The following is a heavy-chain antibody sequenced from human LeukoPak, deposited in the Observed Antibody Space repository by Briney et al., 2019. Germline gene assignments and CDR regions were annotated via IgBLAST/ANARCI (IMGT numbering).Heavy chain of an antibody. CDR3: ARLTTMSRLFDI. CDR1: GGSISSSSYY. J-gene: IGHJ3*02. CDR2: IYYSGST. Sequence: SETLSLTCTVSGGSISSSSYYWGWIRQPPGKGLEWIGSIYYSGSTYYNPSLKSRVTISVDTSKNQFSLKLSSVTAADTAVYYCARLTTMSRLFDIWGQRTMVTVSS. V-gene: IGHV4-39*01. D-gene: IGHD3-10*02.